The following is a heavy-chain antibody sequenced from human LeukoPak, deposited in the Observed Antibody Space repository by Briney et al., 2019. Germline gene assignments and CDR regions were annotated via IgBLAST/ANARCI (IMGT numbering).Heavy chain of an antibody. J-gene: IGHJ1*01. Sequence: PGGSLRLSCAASVFTFDDFGMTSGREAPGKGVEWGSRINSKGGRTTYGDSVKGRLHISRDDVNASLYLLMHSLRAEDPAFYYCVRGTLIVGPWGEGPLVPVSS. D-gene: IGHD3-22*01. CDR3: VRGTLIVGP. CDR2: INSKGGRT. CDR1: VFTFDDFG. V-gene: IGHV3-20*04.